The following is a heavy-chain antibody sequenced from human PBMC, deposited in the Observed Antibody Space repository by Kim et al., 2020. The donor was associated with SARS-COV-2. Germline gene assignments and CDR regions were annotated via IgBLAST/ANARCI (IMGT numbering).Heavy chain of an antibody. D-gene: IGHD3-10*01. Sequence: GGSLRLSCAASGFTFSSYEMNWVRQAPGKGLEWVSYISSSGSTIYYADSVKGRFTISRDNAKNSLYLQMNSLRAEDTAVYYCARVLGSGSGWGFDYWGQGTLVTVSS. J-gene: IGHJ4*02. CDR2: ISSSGSTI. CDR1: GFTFSSYE. CDR3: ARVLGSGSGWGFDY. V-gene: IGHV3-48*03.